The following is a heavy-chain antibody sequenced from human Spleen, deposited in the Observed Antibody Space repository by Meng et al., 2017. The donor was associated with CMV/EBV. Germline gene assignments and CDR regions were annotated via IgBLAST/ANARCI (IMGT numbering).Heavy chain of an antibody. CDR2: INPRSGST. CDR1: GYTFTSYY. CDR3: ARSRDYHSYGMDV. J-gene: IGHJ6*02. Sequence: ASVKVSCKAFGYTFTSYYMHWVRQAPGQGLEWMGIINPRSGSTSPAQKLQGRITMSRDTSTNTVYMELSGLRSEDTAVYYCARSRDYHSYGMDVWGQGTTVTVSS. V-gene: IGHV1-46*04.